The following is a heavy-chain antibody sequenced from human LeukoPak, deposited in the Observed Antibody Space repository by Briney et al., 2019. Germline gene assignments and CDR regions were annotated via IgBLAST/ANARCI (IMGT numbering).Heavy chain of an antibody. CDR2: TSASGSLT. CDR3: AKGWFGETLHGPHNY. CDR1: EITFSSYA. J-gene: IGHJ4*02. V-gene: IGHV3-23*01. D-gene: IGHD3-10*01. Sequence: PGGSLRLSCAASEITFSSYAMSWVRQAQGKGLEWVACTSASGSLTYYADSVKGRFTISRDNSKSILFLQMNSLTVEDTAVYFWAKGWFGETLHGPHNYWGQGPLVTVSS.